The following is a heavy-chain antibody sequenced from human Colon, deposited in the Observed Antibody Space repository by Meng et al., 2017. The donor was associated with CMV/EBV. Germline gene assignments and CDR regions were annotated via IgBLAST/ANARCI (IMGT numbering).Heavy chain of an antibody. CDR3: ARNLMGDNWNYDDGFDI. D-gene: IGHD1-7*01. J-gene: IGHJ3*02. CDR2: ISTSGNTI. V-gene: IGHV3-11*04. Sequence: GGSLRLSCAASGFTFSDYYMSWIRQAPGKGLEWVSYISTSGNTIFYADSVKGRFTTSRDNAKNSLYLQMNRLRAEDTAMYYCARNLMGDNWNYDDGFDIWGQGTMVTVSS. CDR1: GFTFSDYY.